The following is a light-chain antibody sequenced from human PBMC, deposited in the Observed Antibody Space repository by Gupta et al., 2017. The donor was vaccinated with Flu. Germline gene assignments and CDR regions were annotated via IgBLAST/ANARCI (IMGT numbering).Light chain of an antibody. CDR2: LGS. CDR3: MQALQTPRYS. Sequence: DIVMTQSPLSLPVTPGEPASISCRPSQSLLHSNGYNYLDWYLQKPGQSPQLLIYLGSNRASGVPDRFSGSGSGTDFTLKISRGEAEDVGVYYCMQALQTPRYSFGQGTKLEIK. CDR1: QSLLHSNGYNY. V-gene: IGKV2-28*01. J-gene: IGKJ2*03.